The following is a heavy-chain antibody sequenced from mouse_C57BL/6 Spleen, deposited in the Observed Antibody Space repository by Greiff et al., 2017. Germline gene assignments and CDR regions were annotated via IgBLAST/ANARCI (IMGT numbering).Heavy chain of an antibody. D-gene: IGHD1-1*02. CDR1: GFSLTSYG. J-gene: IGHJ4*01. CDR2: IWRGGST. CDR3: TKDGLWRDAMDY. V-gene: IGHV2-5*01. Sequence: QVQLQQSGPGLVQPSQSLSITCTVSGFSLTSYGVHWVRQSPGKGLEWLGVIWRGGSTDYNAAFISRLSITKDNSKSQVFFKMNSLQADDAAIYCGTKDGLWRDAMDYWGQGTSVTVSS.